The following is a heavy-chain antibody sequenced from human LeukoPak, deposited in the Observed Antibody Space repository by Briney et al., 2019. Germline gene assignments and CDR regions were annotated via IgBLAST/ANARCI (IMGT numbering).Heavy chain of an antibody. D-gene: IGHD6-19*01. J-gene: IGHJ3*02. Sequence: GASVKVSCKASGYTFTGYYMHWVRQAPGQGLEWIGWINPNSGGTNYAQKFQGRVTMTRDTSISTAYMELSRLRSDDTAVYYCARVSYSSGWNYAFDIWGQGTMVTVSS. CDR2: INPNSGGT. CDR3: ARVSYSSGWNYAFDI. CDR1: GYTFTGYY. V-gene: IGHV1-2*02.